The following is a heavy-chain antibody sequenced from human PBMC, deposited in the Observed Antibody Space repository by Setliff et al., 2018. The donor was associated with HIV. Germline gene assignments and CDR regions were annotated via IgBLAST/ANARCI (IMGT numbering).Heavy chain of an antibody. Sequence: SETLSLTCGVSGYSMSSGYYWGWIRQPPGKGLEWIGNIHYSGSTYYNPSLKSRVTISVDTSKNQFSLKLSSVTAADTAVYYCARRPIKGYGPFDSWGPGTLVTVSS. J-gene: IGHJ4*02. V-gene: IGHV4-38-2*01. CDR2: IHYSGST. CDR3: ARRPIKGYGPFDS. CDR1: GYSMSSGYY. D-gene: IGHD2-15*01.